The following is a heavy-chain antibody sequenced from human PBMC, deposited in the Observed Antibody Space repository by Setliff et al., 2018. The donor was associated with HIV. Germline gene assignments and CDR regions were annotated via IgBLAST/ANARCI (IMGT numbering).Heavy chain of an antibody. Sequence: GSLRPSCAASGFTFTTYWMGWVRQAPGKGLEWVANIKQDGSERKYVDSVKGRFSISRDNAKNSMYLQMNSLRAEDTAIYYCVRDVKTYDIWGQGTMVTVSS. J-gene: IGHJ3*02. CDR1: GFTFTTYW. V-gene: IGHV3-7*05. CDR3: VRDVKTYDI. CDR2: IKQDGSER.